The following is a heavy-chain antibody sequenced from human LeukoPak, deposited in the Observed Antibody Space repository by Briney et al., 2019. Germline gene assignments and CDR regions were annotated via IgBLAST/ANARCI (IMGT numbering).Heavy chain of an antibody. CDR2: ISSSSSYI. J-gene: IGHJ3*02. V-gene: IGHV3-21*04. D-gene: IGHD3-22*01. CDR1: GFTFSSYS. CDR3: ANHMDSSGPIDAFDI. Sequence: GGSLRLSCAASGFTFSSYSMNWVRQAPGKGLEWVSSISSSSSYIYYADSVKGRFTISRDNAKNTLYLQMNSLRAEDTAVYYCANHMDSSGPIDAFDIWGQGTMVTVSS.